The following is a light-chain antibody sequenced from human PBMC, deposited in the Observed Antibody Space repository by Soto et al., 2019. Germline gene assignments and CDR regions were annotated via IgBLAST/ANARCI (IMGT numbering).Light chain of an antibody. V-gene: IGKV2-28*01. J-gene: IGKJ1*01. Sequence: SVMRLSPLCLPVTPGEPASIACRSSQSLLHSNGYNYLDWYLQKPGQSPQLLIYLGSNRASGVPDRFSGSGSGTDFTLKISREAAEDARVFYGMPPLPSWTFGQGTKVDIK. CDR3: MPPLPSWT. CDR2: LGS. CDR1: QSLLHSNGYNY.